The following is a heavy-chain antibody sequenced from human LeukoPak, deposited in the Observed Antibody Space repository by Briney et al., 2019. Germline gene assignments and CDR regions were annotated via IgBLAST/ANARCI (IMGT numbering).Heavy chain of an antibody. Sequence: ASVKVSCKASGYTFTSYAMHWVRQAPGQRLEWMGWINAGNGNTKYSQKFQGRVTITRDTSASTAYMELSSLRSEDTAVYYCARGALIVGDSYYYYYGMDVWGQGTTVTVSS. V-gene: IGHV1-3*01. CDR1: GYTFTSYA. CDR3: ARGALIVGDSYYYYYGMDV. J-gene: IGHJ6*02. CDR2: INAGNGNT. D-gene: IGHD1-26*01.